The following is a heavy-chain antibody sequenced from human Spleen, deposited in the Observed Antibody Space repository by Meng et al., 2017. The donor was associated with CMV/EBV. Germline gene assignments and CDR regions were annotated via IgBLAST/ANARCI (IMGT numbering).Heavy chain of an antibody. V-gene: IGHV3-30*02. CDR1: GFTFSSYG. CDR2: IRYYESNK. Sequence: AAAGFTFSSYGRHWVRQSPGKGLEWVAFIRYYESNKHYADSVQGRFTISRDNSKNTLFLQMNSLRPEDTAVYYCAKDWASSWYLLDFWGQGTLVTVSS. J-gene: IGHJ4*02. CDR3: AKDWASSWYLLDF. D-gene: IGHD6-13*01.